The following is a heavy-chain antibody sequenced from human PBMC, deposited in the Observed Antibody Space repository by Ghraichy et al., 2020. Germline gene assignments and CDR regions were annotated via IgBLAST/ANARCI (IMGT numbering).Heavy chain of an antibody. CDR2: ISYDGSNK. J-gene: IGHJ6*03. D-gene: IGHD3-3*01. CDR3: ARAFGVEYYMDV. V-gene: IGHV3-30-3*01. Sequence: LSLTCAASGFTFSSYAMHWVRQAPGKGLEWVAVISYDGSNKYYADSVKGRFTISRDNSKNTLYLQMNSLRAEDTAVYYCARAFGVEYYMDVWGKGTTVTVSS. CDR1: GFTFSSYA.